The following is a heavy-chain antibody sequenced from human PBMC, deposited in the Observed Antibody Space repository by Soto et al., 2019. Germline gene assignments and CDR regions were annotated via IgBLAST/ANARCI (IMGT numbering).Heavy chain of an antibody. CDR2: ISSSGSTI. D-gene: IGHD3-3*01. CDR1: GFTFSSYE. CDR3: AFFGVVMEGFDY. Sequence: HPGGSLRLSCAASGFTFSSYEMNWVRQAPGKGLEWVSYISSSGSTIYYADSVKGRFTISRDNAKNSLYLQMNSLRAEDTAVYYCAFFGVVMEGFDYWGQGTLVTVSS. V-gene: IGHV3-48*03. J-gene: IGHJ4*02.